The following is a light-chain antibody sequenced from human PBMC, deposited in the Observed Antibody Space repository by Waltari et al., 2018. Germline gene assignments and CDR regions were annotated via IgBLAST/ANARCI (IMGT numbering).Light chain of an antibody. CDR3: QQYGSSPFT. J-gene: IGKJ3*01. CDR2: GAS. Sequence: EIVLTQSPGTLSLSPGERATLSCMASQRVSSSYLAWYQQKPGQATRLLIYGASSRATGIPDRFSGSGSGTDFTLTISRLEPEDCAVYYCQQYGSSPFTFGPGTKVDIK. CDR1: QRVSSSY. V-gene: IGKV3-20*01.